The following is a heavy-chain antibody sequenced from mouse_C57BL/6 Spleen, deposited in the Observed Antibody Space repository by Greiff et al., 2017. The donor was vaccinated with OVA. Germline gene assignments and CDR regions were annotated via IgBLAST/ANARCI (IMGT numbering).Heavy chain of an antibody. CDR2: ISSGGSYT. D-gene: IGHD2-4*01. Sequence: EVKLMESGGDLVKPGGSLKLSCAASGFTFSSYGMSWVRQTPDKRLEWVATISSGGSYTYYPDSVKGRFTISRDNAKNTLYLQMSSLKSEDTAMYYCARPFDYDGDYYAMDYWGQGTSVTVSS. V-gene: IGHV5-6*01. CDR3: ARPFDYDGDYYAMDY. J-gene: IGHJ4*01. CDR1: GFTFSSYG.